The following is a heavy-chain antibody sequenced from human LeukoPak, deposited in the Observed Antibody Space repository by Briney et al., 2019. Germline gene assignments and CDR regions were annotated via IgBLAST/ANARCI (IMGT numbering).Heavy chain of an antibody. CDR3: ASHDWNDVDY. CDR1: GFTFDDYA. J-gene: IGHJ4*02. CDR2: ISWNSGSI. V-gene: IGHV3-9*01. D-gene: IGHD1-1*01. Sequence: GRSLRLSCAASGFTFDDYAMHWVRQAPGKGLEWVSGISWNSGSIGYADSVKGRFTISRDNAKNSLYLQMNSLRAEDTALYYCASHDWNDVDYWGQGTLVTVSS.